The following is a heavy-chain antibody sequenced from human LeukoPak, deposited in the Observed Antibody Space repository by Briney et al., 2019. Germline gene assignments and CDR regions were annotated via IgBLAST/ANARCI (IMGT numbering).Heavy chain of an antibody. Sequence: TGGCLRLSCAASGSTFSGYSMNWVRQAPGEGLEWVSYISSSSSTIYYADSVKGRFTISRDNAKNSLYLQMNSLRAEDTAVYYCARSANPTVDGYYFDYWGQGTLVTVSS. D-gene: IGHD1-1*01. CDR3: ARSANPTVDGYYFDY. V-gene: IGHV3-48*01. J-gene: IGHJ4*02. CDR2: ISSSSSTI. CDR1: GSTFSGYS.